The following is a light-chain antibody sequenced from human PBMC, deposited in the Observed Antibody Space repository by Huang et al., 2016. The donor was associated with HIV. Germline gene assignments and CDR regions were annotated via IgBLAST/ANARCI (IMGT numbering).Light chain of an antibody. CDR2: GSS. CDR1: QSVRSSH. J-gene: IGKJ3*01. Sequence: EIVLTQSPGTLSLSPGERATLSCRASQSVRSSHFAWYQQKPGQAPRLPMYGSSSRATGIPDRFSGSGAGTDFTLTISRLEPEEFAVYYCQQYGSSPFTFGPGTKVDIK. CDR3: QQYGSSPFT. V-gene: IGKV3-20*01.